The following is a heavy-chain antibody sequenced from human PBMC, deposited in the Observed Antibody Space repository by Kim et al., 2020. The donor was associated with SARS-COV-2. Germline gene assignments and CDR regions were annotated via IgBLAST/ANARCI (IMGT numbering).Heavy chain of an antibody. V-gene: IGHV3-53*04. Sequence: TYYADSVKGRFTISRHNSKNTLYLQMNSLRAEDTAVYYCAREPLAAYFDYWGQGTLVTVSS. CDR3: AREPLAAYFDY. CDR2: T. J-gene: IGHJ4*02. D-gene: IGHD2-15*01.